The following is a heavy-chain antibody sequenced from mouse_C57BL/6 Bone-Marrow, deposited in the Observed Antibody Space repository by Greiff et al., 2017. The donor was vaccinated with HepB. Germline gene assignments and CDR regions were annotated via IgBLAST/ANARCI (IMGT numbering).Heavy chain of an antibody. V-gene: IGHV1-69*01. CDR1: GYTFTCYW. Sequence: VQLQQPGAELVMPGASVKLSCKASGYTFTCYWMHWVKQRPGQGLEWIGEIDPSDSYTNYNQKFKGKSTLTVDKSSSTAYMQLSSLTSEDSAVYYCAREGLITFDVWGTGTTVTVSS. CDR3: AREGLITFDV. J-gene: IGHJ1*03. CDR2: IDPSDSYT. D-gene: IGHD1-1*01.